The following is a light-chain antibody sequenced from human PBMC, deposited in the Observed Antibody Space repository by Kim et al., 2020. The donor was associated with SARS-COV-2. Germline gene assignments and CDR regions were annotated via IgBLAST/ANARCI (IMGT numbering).Light chain of an antibody. J-gene: IGLJ2*01. CDR1: SRDIGAYNY. CDR2: DVY. Sequence: QSITISCTGTSRDIGAYNYASWYQQYPGEAPKLIIYDVYKRPSGVFDRFSGSKSGNTASLTISGLQAEDEADYYCSSYTTTKTILFGGGTQLTVL. CDR3: SSYTTTKTIL. V-gene: IGLV2-14*03.